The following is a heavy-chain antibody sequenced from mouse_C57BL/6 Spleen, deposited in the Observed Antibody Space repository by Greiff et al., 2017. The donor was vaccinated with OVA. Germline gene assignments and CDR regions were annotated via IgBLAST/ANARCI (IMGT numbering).Heavy chain of an antibody. Sequence: EVKLVESGGGLVKPGGSLKLSCAASGFTFSDYGMHWVRQAPEKGLEWVAYISSGSSTIYYADTVKGRFTISRDNDKNTLFLQMTSLRSEDTAIYYCARLLRGPMDYWGQGTSVTVSS. CDR2: ISSGSSTI. CDR1: GFTFSDYG. D-gene: IGHD1-1*01. V-gene: IGHV5-17*01. J-gene: IGHJ4*01. CDR3: ARLLRGPMDY.